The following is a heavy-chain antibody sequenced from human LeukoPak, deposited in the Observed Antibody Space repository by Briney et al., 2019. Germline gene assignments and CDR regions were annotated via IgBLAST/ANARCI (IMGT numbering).Heavy chain of an antibody. CDR3: ARAPPNWGYDY. D-gene: IGHD7-27*01. V-gene: IGHV1-8*01. Sequence: ASVKVSCKASGYTFTSYDFNWVRQATGQRPEWMGWMSPNSGDTGYAQKFQDRVTMTRNTSISTAYMELSSLRSDDTAVYYCARAPPNWGYDYWGPGTLVTVSS. CDR1: GYTFTSYD. J-gene: IGHJ4*02. CDR2: MSPNSGDT.